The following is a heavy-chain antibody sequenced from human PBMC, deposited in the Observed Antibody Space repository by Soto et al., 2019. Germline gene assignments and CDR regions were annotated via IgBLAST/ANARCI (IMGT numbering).Heavy chain of an antibody. V-gene: IGHV4-30-4*01. J-gene: IGHJ4*01. CDR2: IYYSGST. CDR3: ARGSYYYDSSGYYHY. D-gene: IGHD3-22*01. Sequence: QVQLQESGPGLVKPSQTLSLTCTVSGGSISSGDYYWSWIRQPPGKGLEWIGYIYYSGSTYYNPSLKSRVTISVATSKNQFSLKLRSVTAADTAVYYCARGSYYYDSSGYYHYWGHGTLVTVSS. CDR1: GGSISSGDYY.